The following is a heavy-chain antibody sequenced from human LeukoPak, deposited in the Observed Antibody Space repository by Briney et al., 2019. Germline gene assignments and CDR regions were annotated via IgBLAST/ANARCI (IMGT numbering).Heavy chain of an antibody. CDR1: GFTFSSYS. CDR2: ISSGSSTI. J-gene: IGHJ4*02. V-gene: IGHV3-48*04. CDR3: ARFFGY. Sequence: GGSLRLSCAASGFTFSSYSMNWVRQAPGRGLEWVSYISSGSSTIYYADSVKGRFTISRDDAKNSLYLQMNSLRAEDTAVYYCARFFGYWGQGTLVTVSS.